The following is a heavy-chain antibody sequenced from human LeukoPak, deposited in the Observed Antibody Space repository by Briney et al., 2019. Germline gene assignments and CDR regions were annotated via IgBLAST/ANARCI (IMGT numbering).Heavy chain of an antibody. V-gene: IGHV4-59*11. Sequence: SETLSLTCTVSGGSISSHYWSWIRQPPGKGLEWIGYVSDSGSTNYNPSLKSRVTVSVDTSKDQFSLKLTSVTAANTAVYYCARTGSSWPLYYYYYMDVWGKGTTVTVSS. CDR2: VSDSGST. CDR1: GGSISSHY. J-gene: IGHJ6*03. D-gene: IGHD6-13*01. CDR3: ARTGSSWPLYYYYYMDV.